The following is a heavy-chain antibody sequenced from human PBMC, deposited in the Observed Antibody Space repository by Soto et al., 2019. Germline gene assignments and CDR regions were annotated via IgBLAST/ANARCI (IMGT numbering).Heavy chain of an antibody. V-gene: IGHV3-23*01. CDR2: ISGSGGST. D-gene: IGHD6-13*01. J-gene: IGHJ5*02. Sequence: GGSLRLSCAASGFTFSSYAMSWVRQAPGKGLEWVSAISGSGGSTYYADSVKGRFTISRDNSKNTLYLQMNSLRAEDTAVYYCAKDTRSSWSPGDWFDPWGQGTLVTVSS. CDR3: AKDTRSSWSPGDWFDP. CDR1: GFTFSSYA.